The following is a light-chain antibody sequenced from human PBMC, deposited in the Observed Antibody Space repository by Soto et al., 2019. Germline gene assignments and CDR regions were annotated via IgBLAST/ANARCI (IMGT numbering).Light chain of an antibody. J-gene: IGKJ1*01. Sequence: EIVLTQSPATLSLSPGERATLSCRASQSVGTFFAWSQQKPGQAPRLLIYDASNRATGVPARFSGSGSGTDFTLTLSGLEPEDFAVYYCQQCNNWPQWTFGQGTKVEIK. CDR2: DAS. V-gene: IGKV3-11*01. CDR3: QQCNNWPQWT. CDR1: QSVGTF.